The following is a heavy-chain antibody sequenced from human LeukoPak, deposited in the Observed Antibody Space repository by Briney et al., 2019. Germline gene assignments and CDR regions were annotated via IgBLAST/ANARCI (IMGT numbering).Heavy chain of an antibody. J-gene: IGHJ4*02. CDR2: IYSGGTT. D-gene: IGHD2/OR15-2a*01. CDR3: TKDLDTTGYPGDY. CDR1: GFTVSSNY. Sequence: GGSLRLSCAASGFTVSSNYMSWVRQAPGRGLEWVSLIYSGGTTSYADSVKGRFTISRDNSKNTLYLQMNSLRAEDTAVYFCTKDLDTTGYPGDYWGQGTLVTVSS. V-gene: IGHV3-66*01.